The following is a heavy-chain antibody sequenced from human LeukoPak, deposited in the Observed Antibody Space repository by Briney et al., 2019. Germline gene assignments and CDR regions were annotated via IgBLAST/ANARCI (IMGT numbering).Heavy chain of an antibody. CDR2: IYSGGST. CDR1: GFTVSSNY. V-gene: IGHV3-53*01. J-gene: IGHJ4*02. Sequence: GGSLRLSCAASGFTVSSNYMSWVRKAPGKGLEWVSVIYSGGSTYYADSVKGRFTISRDNSKNTLYLQMNSLRAEDTAVYYCARVAEAGEIDYWGQGTLVTVSS. D-gene: IGHD6-19*01. CDR3: ARVAEAGEIDY.